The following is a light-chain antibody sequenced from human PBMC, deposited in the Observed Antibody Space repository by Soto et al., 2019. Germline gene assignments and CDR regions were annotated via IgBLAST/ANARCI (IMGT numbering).Light chain of an antibody. CDR2: GVS. CDR1: QSVSSN. CDR3: LQHDNFPWT. J-gene: IGKJ1*01. Sequence: EILMTQSPATLSVSPGERAPLSCRASQSVSSNLAWYQQKPGQAPRLLIYGVSTRATDIPARFSGSGSGTEFTLTISSLQSEDFAVYYCLQHDNFPWTFGQGTKVDIK. V-gene: IGKV3-15*01.